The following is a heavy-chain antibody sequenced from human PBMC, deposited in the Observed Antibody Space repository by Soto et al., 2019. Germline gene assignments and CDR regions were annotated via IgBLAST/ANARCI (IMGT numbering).Heavy chain of an antibody. CDR2: IYYSGST. CDR3: ARPHSYNFFWIGAFNI. Sequence: SETLSLTCTVSGGSISSYYWSWIRQPPGKGLEWIGYIYYSGSTNYNPSLKSRVTISVDTSKNQFSLKLSSVTAADTAVYYCARPHSYNFFWIGAFNIWGKGKMATV. CDR1: GGSISSYY. D-gene: IGHD3-3*01. V-gene: IGHV4-59*08. J-gene: IGHJ3*02.